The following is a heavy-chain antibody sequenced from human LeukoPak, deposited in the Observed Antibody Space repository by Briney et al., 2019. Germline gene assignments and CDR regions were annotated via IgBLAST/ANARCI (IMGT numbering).Heavy chain of an antibody. V-gene: IGHV1-2*04. CDR3: ARVGFATQYYYYYGMDV. J-gene: IGHJ6*02. Sequence: ASVKVSCKASGGTFSSYAISWVRQAPGQGLEWMGWINPNSGGTNYAQKFQGWVTMTRDTSISTAYMGLSRLRSDDTAVYYCARVGFATQYYYYYGMDVWGQGTTVTVSS. D-gene: IGHD2-15*01. CDR2: INPNSGGT. CDR1: GGTFSSYA.